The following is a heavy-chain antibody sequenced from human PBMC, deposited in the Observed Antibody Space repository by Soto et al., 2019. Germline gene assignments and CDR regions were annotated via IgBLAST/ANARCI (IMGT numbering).Heavy chain of an antibody. CDR1: GYTFTSYA. V-gene: IGHV1-3*01. CDR2: INAGNSNT. J-gene: IGHJ4*02. Sequence: ASVKVSCKASGYTFTSYAMHWVRQAPGQRLEWMGWINAGNSNTKYSQKFQGRVTITRDTSASTAYMELSSLRSEDTAVYYCARVRYYDFWSGYFDYWGQGTLVTVSS. CDR3: ARVRYYDFWSGYFDY. D-gene: IGHD3-3*01.